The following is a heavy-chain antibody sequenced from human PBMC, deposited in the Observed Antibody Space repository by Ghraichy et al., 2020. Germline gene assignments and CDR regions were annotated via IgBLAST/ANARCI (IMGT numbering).Heavy chain of an antibody. CDR2: ISGSGGST. V-gene: IGHV3-23*01. J-gene: IGHJ6*03. D-gene: IGHD6-6*01. CDR3: AKGAEYSSSSSPIYYYYMDV. CDR1: GFTFSSYA. Sequence: GESLNISCAASGFTFSSYAMSWVRQAPGKGLEWVSAISGSGGSTYYADSVKGRFTISRDNSKNTLYLQMNSLRAEDTAVYYCAKGAEYSSSSSPIYYYYMDVWGKGTTVTVSS.